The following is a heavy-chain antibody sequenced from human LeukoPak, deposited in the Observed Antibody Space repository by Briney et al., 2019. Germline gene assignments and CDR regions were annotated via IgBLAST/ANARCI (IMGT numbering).Heavy chain of an antibody. D-gene: IGHD1-7*01. CDR2: ISGSGGST. CDR3: AKDHRTSDRSALYYFDY. J-gene: IGHJ4*02. Sequence: GGSLRLSCAASGFTFSSYAMSWVRQAPGKGLEWVSAISGSGGSTYYADSVKGRFTISRDNSKNTLYLQMNSLRAEDTAVYYCAKDHRTSDRSALYYFDYWGQGTLVTVSP. V-gene: IGHV3-23*01. CDR1: GFTFSSYA.